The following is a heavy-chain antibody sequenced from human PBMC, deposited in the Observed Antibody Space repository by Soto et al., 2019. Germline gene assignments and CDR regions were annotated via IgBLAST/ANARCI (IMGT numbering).Heavy chain of an antibody. CDR3: ARVGAASYYYMDV. CDR2: IIPILGIA. J-gene: IGHJ6*03. Sequence: ASVKVSCKASGGTFSSYTISWVRQAPGQGLEWMGRIIPILGIANYAQKFQGRVTITADKSTSTAYMELSSLRSEDTAVYYCARVGAASYYYMDVWGKGTTVTVSS. V-gene: IGHV1-69*02. D-gene: IGHD1-26*01. CDR1: GGTFSSYT.